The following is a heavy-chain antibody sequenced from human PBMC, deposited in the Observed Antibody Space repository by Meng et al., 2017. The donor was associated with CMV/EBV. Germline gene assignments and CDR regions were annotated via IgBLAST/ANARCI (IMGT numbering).Heavy chain of an antibody. CDR2: IKSKTDGGTT. D-gene: IGHD3-10*01. CDR3: TTHCYGSGSGVY. V-gene: IGHV3-15*01. CDR1: GFTFSNAW. J-gene: IGHJ4*02. Sequence: GESLKISCAASGFTFSNAWMSWVRQAPGKGLEWVGRIKSKTDGGTTDYAAPVKGRFTISRDDSKNTLYLQMNSLKTEDTAVYYCTTHCYGSGSGVYWGQGTLVTVSS.